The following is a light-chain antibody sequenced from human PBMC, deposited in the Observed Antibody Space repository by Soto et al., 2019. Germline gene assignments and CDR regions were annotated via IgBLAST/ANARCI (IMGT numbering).Light chain of an antibody. CDR2: EVS. CDR3: MQRAPWLGT. V-gene: IGKV2D-30*01. J-gene: IGKJ1*01. CDR1: QSLVYNHGNTY. Sequence: DDVMTQSPLSLPVTLGQPASISCRSSQSLVYNHGNTYLDWFQQRPGQSAMRLIYEVSNWDAGVPDRFSGSGSDTDFTLKISRVEAEDVGVYYCMQRAPWLGTFGQGTKVEIK.